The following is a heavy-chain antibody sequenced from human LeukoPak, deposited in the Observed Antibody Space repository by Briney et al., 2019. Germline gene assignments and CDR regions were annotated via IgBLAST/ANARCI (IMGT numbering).Heavy chain of an antibody. Sequence: PSQTLSLTCTVSGDSISSGDYYWSWIRQPAGKGLEWIGRISSSGSTNYNPSLKSRVAISVDTSKNQFSLKLSSVTAADTAVYFCARGPYSYDSSGAFDIWGQGTMVTVSS. D-gene: IGHD3-22*01. CDR1: GDSISSGDYY. CDR2: ISSSGST. V-gene: IGHV4-61*02. CDR3: ARGPYSYDSSGAFDI. J-gene: IGHJ3*02.